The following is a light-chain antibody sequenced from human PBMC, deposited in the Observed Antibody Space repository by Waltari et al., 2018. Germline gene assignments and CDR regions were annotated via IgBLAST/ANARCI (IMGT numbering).Light chain of an antibody. CDR3: QQYGTPQGYI. CDR2: GAS. CDR1: QSVSSN. J-gene: IGKJ2*01. Sequence: EIVMTQSPATLSVSPGERATLPCRASQSVSSNLAWYQQKPGQAPRLLIYGASTRATGIPARFSGSGSGTEFTLTISSLQSEDFVVYYCQQYGTPQGYIFGQGTKVDI. V-gene: IGKV3-15*01.